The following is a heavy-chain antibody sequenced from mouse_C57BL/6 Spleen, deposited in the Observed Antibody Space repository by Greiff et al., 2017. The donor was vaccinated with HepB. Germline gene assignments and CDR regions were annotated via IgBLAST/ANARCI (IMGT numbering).Heavy chain of an antibody. J-gene: IGHJ2*01. CDR3: ARLLELREAGV. V-gene: IGHV1-54*01. D-gene: IGHD1-1*01. Sequence: QVQLQQSGAELVRPGTSVKVSCKASGYAFTNYLIEWVKQRPGQGLEWIGVINPGSGGTNYNEKFKGKATLTADKSSSTAYMQLSSLTSEDSAVYFCARLLELREAGVWGQGTTLTVSS. CDR2: INPGSGGT. CDR1: GYAFTNYL.